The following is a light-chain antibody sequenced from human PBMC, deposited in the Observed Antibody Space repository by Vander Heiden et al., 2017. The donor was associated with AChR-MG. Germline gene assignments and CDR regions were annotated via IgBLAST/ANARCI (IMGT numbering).Light chain of an antibody. CDR1: SNGVGGYNY. J-gene: IGLJ2*01. CDR2: EVN. CDR3: SSYAGSNNVV. V-gene: IGLV2-8*01. Sequence: QSALTQPPSASGSPGQSVTISCTGTSNGVGGYNYVSGYQQYPGKAPKLMIYEVNKWPSGVPDRFSGAKSGNTASLTVSGLQAEDEADYYCSSYAGSNNVVFGGGTKLTVL.